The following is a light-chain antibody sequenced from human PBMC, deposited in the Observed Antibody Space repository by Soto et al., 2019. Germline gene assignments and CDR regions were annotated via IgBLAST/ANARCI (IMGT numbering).Light chain of an antibody. Sequence: EIVVTQSPGTLSLSPGQRATLSCRTSQSVSSSYLAWYQHKRGQAPRLLMFGAASRATGIPDRFSGTGSGTDFTLIISRLEPEDFAVYYCQQYGTTPHTFGQGTKLEI. V-gene: IGKV3-20*01. CDR3: QQYGTTPHT. CDR2: GAA. J-gene: IGKJ2*01. CDR1: QSVSSSY.